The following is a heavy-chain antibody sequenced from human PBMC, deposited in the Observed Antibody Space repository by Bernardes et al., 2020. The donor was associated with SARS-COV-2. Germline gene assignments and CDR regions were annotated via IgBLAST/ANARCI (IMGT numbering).Heavy chain of an antibody. D-gene: IGHD6-6*01. Sequence: ASVKVSCKASGYTFTSYGISWVRHAPGQGLEWMGWISAYHGNTNYAQKLQGRVTITTDTSTSTAYMELRSLRSDDTAVYYCARVLAARGYGMDVWGQGTTVTVSS. J-gene: IGHJ6*02. CDR3: ARVLAARGYGMDV. CDR2: ISAYHGNT. CDR1: GYTFTSYG. V-gene: IGHV1-18*01.